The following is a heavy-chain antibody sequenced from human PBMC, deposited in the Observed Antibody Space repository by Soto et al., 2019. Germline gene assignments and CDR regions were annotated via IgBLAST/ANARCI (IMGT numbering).Heavy chain of an antibody. CDR1: GFTFSSYS. D-gene: IGHD6-19*01. J-gene: IGHJ3*02. V-gene: IGHV3-48*02. CDR2: ISSSSTI. CDR3: ARVAVAGTDAFDI. Sequence: GGSLRLSCAASGFTFSSYSMNWVRQAPGKGLEWVSYISSSSTIYYADSVKGRFTISRDNAKNSLYLQMNSLRDEDTAVYYCARVAVAGTDAFDIWGQGTMVTVSS.